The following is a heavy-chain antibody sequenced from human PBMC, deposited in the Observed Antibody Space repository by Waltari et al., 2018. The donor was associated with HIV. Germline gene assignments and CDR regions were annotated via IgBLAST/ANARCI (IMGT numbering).Heavy chain of an antibody. Sequence: EVQLVESGGGFVQPGVFLSLSCAASGFTFSSYCTHWVRQAPGKGLVGDSRINSDGSSTSYADSVKGRFTISRDNAKNTLYLQMNSLRAEDTAVYYCARSRRRGYSYDYGMDVWGQGTTVTVSS. V-gene: IGHV3-74*01. CDR3: ARSRRRGYSYDYGMDV. CDR1: GFTFSSYC. D-gene: IGHD5-18*01. J-gene: IGHJ6*02. CDR2: INSDGSST.